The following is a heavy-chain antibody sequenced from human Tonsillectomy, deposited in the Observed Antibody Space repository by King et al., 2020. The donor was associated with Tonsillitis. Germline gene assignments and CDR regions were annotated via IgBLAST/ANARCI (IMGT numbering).Heavy chain of an antibody. D-gene: IGHD6-13*01. CDR2: IYYSGST. CDR3: ARGPDIAAAGTYFYYGMDV. Sequence: QLQESGPGLVKPSETLSLTCSVSGGSIISYSWSWIRQPPGKGLEWIGYIYYSGSTNYNPSLKSRVTISVDTSKKQFSLKLSSVTAADTAVYFCARGPDIAAAGTYFYYGMDVWGQGTTVAVSS. V-gene: IGHV4-59*01. J-gene: IGHJ6*02. CDR1: GGSIISYS.